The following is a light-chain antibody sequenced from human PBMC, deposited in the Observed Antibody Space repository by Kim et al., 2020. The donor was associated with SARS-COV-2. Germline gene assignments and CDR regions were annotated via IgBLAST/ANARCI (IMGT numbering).Light chain of an antibody. Sequence: ASVGDRVTITCRASQSVTTWLAWYQQKPGQAPKLLIYEASSLQNGVPPRFSGSGSGTEFALTISSLQPEDFATYYCKQYDAYPRTFGQGTKVDIK. CDR3: KQYDAYPRT. CDR1: QSVTTW. V-gene: IGKV1-5*03. CDR2: EAS. J-gene: IGKJ1*01.